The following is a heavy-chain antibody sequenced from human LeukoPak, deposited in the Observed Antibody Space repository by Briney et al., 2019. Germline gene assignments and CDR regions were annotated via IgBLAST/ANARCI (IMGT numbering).Heavy chain of an antibody. D-gene: IGHD2-2*01. Sequence: PSETLSLTCTVSGGSISSYYWSWIRQPPGKGLEWIGYIYYSGSTNYNPSLKCRVTISVDTSKNQFSLKLSSVTAADTAVYYCARTNYCGSTSCRYFDYWGQGTLVTVSS. CDR2: IYYSGST. CDR3: ARTNYCGSTSCRYFDY. V-gene: IGHV4-59*01. J-gene: IGHJ4*02. CDR1: GGSISSYY.